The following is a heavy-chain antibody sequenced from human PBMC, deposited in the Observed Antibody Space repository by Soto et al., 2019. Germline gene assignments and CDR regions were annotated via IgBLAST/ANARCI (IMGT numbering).Heavy chain of an antibody. J-gene: IGHJ6*03. Sequence: QVQLVASGGGVVQPGRSLRLSCAASGFTFSIYGMHWVRQAPGTGLEWLAGIWFDGSNKYYADSVKGRFTITRDNSKQKMNLQMTRHRAEDTAMYWCTLDDSYMDYYYVDVGGKGTAVTVPS. V-gene: IGHV3-33*01. CDR2: IWFDGSNK. D-gene: IGHD1-1*01. CDR1: GFTFSIYG. CDR3: TLDDSYMDYYYVDV.